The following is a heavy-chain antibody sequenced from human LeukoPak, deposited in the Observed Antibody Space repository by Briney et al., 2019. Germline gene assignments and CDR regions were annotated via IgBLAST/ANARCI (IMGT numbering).Heavy chain of an antibody. CDR1: GYTFTSYD. V-gene: IGHV1-2*02. J-gene: IGHJ4*02. CDR3: ARVIGFGELSLGY. CDR2: ISPQSGGT. D-gene: IGHD3-10*01. Sequence: ASVKVSCKASGYTFTSYDINWVRQATGQGLEWMGWISPQSGGTNYAQKFQGRVTMTRDTSISTAYMELSRLRSDDTAVYYCARVIGFGELSLGYWGQGTLVTVSS.